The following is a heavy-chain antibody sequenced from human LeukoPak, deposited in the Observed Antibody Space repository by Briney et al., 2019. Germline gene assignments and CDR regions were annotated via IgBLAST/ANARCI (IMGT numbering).Heavy chain of an antibody. D-gene: IGHD3-22*01. CDR1: GGSISSSSYY. CDR3: ARDGAITMIVWPPSNYMDV. Sequence: SETLSLTCTVSGGSISSSSYYWGWIRQPPGKGLEWIGSIYYSGSTYYNPSLKSRVTISVDTSKNQFSLKLSSVTAADTAVYYCARDGAITMIVWPPSNYMDVWGKGTTVTVSS. J-gene: IGHJ6*03. V-gene: IGHV4-39*07. CDR2: IYYSGST.